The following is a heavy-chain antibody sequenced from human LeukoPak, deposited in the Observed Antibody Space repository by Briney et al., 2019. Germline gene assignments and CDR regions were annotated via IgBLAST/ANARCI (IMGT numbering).Heavy chain of an antibody. Sequence: GASLRLSCAASGFSVSNTYMSWVRQAPGKGLEWVSIISSGGNTYYADSVKGRFTISRDNSKNTLYLQMNRLRPEDTAVYYCARGTVTAPDYWGQGTLVTVSS. D-gene: IGHD2-21*02. CDR2: ISSGGNT. J-gene: IGHJ4*02. CDR3: ARGTVTAPDY. V-gene: IGHV3-53*01. CDR1: GFSVSNTY.